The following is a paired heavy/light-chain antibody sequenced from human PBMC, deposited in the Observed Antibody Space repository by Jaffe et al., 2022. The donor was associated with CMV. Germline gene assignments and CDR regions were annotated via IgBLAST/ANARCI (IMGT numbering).Heavy chain of an antibody. CDR3: ARDGDYDYVWGSRLDFDY. CDR1: GYTFTSYG. J-gene: IGHJ4*02. Sequence: QVQLVQSGAEVKKPGASVKVSCKASGYTFTSYGISWVRQAPGQGLEWMGWISAYNGNTNYAQKLQGRVTMTTDTSTSTAYMELRSLRSDDTAVYYCARDGDYDYVWGSRLDFDYWGQGTLVTVSS. CDR2: ISAYNGNT. D-gene: IGHD3-16*01. V-gene: IGHV1-18*04.
Light chain of an antibody. CDR1: SSNIGSNT. Sequence: QSVLTQPPSASGTPGQRVTISCSGSSSNIGSNTVNWYQQLPGTAPKLLIYSNNQRPSGVPDRFSGSKSGTSASLAISGLQSEDEADYYCAAWDDSLMVRVFGGGTKLTVL. J-gene: IGLJ3*02. CDR3: AAWDDSLMVRV. CDR2: SNN. V-gene: IGLV1-44*01.